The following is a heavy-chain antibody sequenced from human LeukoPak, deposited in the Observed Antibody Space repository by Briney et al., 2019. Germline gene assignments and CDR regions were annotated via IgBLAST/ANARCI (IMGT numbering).Heavy chain of an antibody. D-gene: IGHD6-13*01. Sequence: SETLSLTCAVYGGSFSGYYWSWIRQPLGKGLEWIGEINHSGSTNYNPSLKSRVTISVDTSKNQFSLELSSVTAADTAVYYCARGLEAAAGIYFDYWGQGTLVTVSS. CDR1: GGSFSGYY. V-gene: IGHV4-34*01. J-gene: IGHJ4*02. CDR2: INHSGST. CDR3: ARGLEAAAGIYFDY.